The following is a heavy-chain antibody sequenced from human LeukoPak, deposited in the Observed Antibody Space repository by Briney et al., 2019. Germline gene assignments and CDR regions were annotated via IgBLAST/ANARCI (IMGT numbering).Heavy chain of an antibody. Sequence: PGGSLRLSCAASGFTFSSYAMSWVRQAPGKGLEWVSAINDSGGSTFYADSVKGRFTISRDNSKNTLYLPMNSLRAEDTAVYYCAKDGGDYEGADAFDIWGQGTMVTVSS. D-gene: IGHD4-17*01. CDR3: AKDGGDYEGADAFDI. V-gene: IGHV3-23*01. CDR1: GFTFSSYA. J-gene: IGHJ3*02. CDR2: INDSGGST.